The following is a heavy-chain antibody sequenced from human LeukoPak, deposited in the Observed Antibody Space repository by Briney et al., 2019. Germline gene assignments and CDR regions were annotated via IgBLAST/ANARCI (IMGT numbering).Heavy chain of an antibody. CDR2: INHSGST. CDR1: GGSFSGYY. D-gene: IGHD3-22*01. Sequence: KPSETLSLTCAVYGGSFSGYYWSWIRQPPGKGLEWIGEINHSGSTNYNPSLKSRVTISVDTSKNQFSLKLSSVTAADTAVYYCARRIKRYYYDSSGYYSNWFDPWGQGTLVTVSS. V-gene: IGHV4-34*01. J-gene: IGHJ5*02. CDR3: ARRIKRYYYDSSGYYSNWFDP.